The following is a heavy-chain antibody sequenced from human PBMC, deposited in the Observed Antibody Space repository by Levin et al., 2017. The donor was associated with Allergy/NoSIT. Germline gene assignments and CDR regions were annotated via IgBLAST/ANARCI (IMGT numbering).Heavy chain of an antibody. CDR3: ARNEGGVLWFGELFH. Sequence: ASVKVSCKASGYTFTGYYMHWVRQAPGQGLEWMGWINPNSGGTNYAQKFQGRVTMTRDTSISTAYMELSRLRSDDTAVYYCARNEGGVLWFGELFHWGQGTLVTVSS. V-gene: IGHV1-2*02. D-gene: IGHD3-10*01. J-gene: IGHJ4*02. CDR1: GYTFTGYY. CDR2: INPNSGGT.